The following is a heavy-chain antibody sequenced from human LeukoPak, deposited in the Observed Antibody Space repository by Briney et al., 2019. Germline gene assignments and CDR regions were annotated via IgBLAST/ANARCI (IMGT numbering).Heavy chain of an antibody. V-gene: IGHV1-69*06. CDR3: TRLVAGGFDS. CDR2: ITPLLDST. J-gene: IGHJ4*02. D-gene: IGHD2-15*01. Sequence: SVKVSCKFSGGSITNYAISWVRQAPGQGLDWMGRITPLLDSTNYAPKFQGRVTITADKSTNTAFMELSSLTSEDTAMYFRTRLVAGGFDSWGQGSLVTVSS. CDR1: GGSITNYA.